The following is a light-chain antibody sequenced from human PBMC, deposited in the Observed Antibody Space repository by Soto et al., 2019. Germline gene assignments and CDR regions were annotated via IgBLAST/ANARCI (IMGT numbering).Light chain of an antibody. CDR1: TSDVGTYNY. J-gene: IGLJ1*01. Sequence: QSALTQPASVSGSPGQSITISCTGTTSDVGTYNYVSWYQQYPGKAPKLIIYEVSDRPSGVSNRFSGSKSGNTASLTISGHHAEDEADYYCSSYRSSSTYVFGTGTKLTVL. V-gene: IGLV2-14*01. CDR3: SSYRSSSTYV. CDR2: EVS.